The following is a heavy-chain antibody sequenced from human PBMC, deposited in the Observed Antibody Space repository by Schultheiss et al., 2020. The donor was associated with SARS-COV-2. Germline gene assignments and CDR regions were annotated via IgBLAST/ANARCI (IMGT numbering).Heavy chain of an antibody. CDR3: ARGPPLPVKTVRRFLEWLLYRYCSLDV. CDR2: IYYSGST. Sequence: SETLSLTCTVSGGSISSYYWSWIRQPPGKGLEWIGYIYYSGSTNYNPSLKSRVTMSVDTSKNQFSLKLSSVTAADTAVYYCARGPPLPVKTVRRFLEWLLYRYCSLDVWGQGTTVTVSS. V-gene: IGHV4-59*12. CDR1: GGSISSYY. J-gene: IGHJ6*02. D-gene: IGHD3-3*01.